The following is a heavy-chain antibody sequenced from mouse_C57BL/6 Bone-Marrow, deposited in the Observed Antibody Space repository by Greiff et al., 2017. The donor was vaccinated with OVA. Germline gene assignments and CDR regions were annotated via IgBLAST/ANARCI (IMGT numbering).Heavy chain of an antibody. D-gene: IGHD2-3*01. CDR1: GYTFTSYW. CDR2: IYPGSGST. J-gene: IGHJ2*01. V-gene: IGHV1-55*01. CDR3: ARGWLPHFDY. Sequence: QVHVKQPGAELVKPGASVKMSCKASGYTFTSYWITWVKQRPGQGLEWIGDIYPGSGSTNYNEKFKSKATLTVDTSSSTAYMQLSSLTSEDSAVYYCARGWLPHFDYWGQGTTLTVSS.